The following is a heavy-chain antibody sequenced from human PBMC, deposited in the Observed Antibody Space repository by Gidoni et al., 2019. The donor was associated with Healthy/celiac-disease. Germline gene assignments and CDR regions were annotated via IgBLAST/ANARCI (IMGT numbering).Heavy chain of an antibody. CDR2: IWYDGSNK. Sequence: SYGMHWVRQAPGKGLEWVAVIWYDGSNKYYADSVKGRFTISRDNSKNTLYLQMNSLRAEDTAVYYCARDGKELKVGATGLIDYWGQGTLVTVSS. CDR3: ARDGKELKVGATGLIDY. D-gene: IGHD1-26*01. V-gene: IGHV3-33*01. CDR1: SYG. J-gene: IGHJ4*02.